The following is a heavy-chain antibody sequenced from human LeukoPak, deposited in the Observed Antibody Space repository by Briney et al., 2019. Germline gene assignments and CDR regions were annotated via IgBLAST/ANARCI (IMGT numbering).Heavy chain of an antibody. D-gene: IGHD5-12*01. Sequence: ASVKVSCKASGYTFTSYDINWVRQATGQGLEWMGWMNPNSGNTGYAQKFQGRVTMTRNTSISTAYMELSSLRSEDTAVYYCARVKSGYDYLFYYYYGMDVWGQGTTVTVSS. CDR3: ARVKSGYDYLFYYYYGMDV. CDR2: MNPNSGNT. V-gene: IGHV1-8*01. J-gene: IGHJ6*02. CDR1: GYTFTSYD.